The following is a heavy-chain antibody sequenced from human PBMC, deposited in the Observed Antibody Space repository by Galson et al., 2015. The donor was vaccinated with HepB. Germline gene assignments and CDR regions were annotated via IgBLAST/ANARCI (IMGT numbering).Heavy chain of an antibody. CDR2: ISHDGSIK. CDR3: ARELTIFEVVIVRYDAFDI. CDR1: GFIFSSYT. J-gene: IGHJ3*02. Sequence: SLRLSCAPSGFIFSSYTIHWVRQAPDKGLEWVAVISHDGSIKKYADSVKGRFTISRDNSKNTLYLQMNSLTTEDTAVYYCARELTIFEVVIVRYDAFDIWGQGTMVTVSS. D-gene: IGHD3-3*01. V-gene: IGHV3-30-3*01.